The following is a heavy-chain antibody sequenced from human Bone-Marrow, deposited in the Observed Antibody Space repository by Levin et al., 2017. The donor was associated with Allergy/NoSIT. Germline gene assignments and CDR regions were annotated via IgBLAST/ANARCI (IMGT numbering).Heavy chain of an antibody. V-gene: IGHV4-34*01. CDR1: GASLSDSH. D-gene: IGHD2-8*01. CDR3: AREMGHFDY. Sequence: GSLRLSCTVSGASLSDSHWTWIRQSPGKQLEWIGEIDHSGTADYKSSLKSRLTISIDTSKSQFSLRLTSVTAADTATYYCAREMGHFDYWGQGIPVTVSS. CDR2: IDHSGTA. J-gene: IGHJ4*02.